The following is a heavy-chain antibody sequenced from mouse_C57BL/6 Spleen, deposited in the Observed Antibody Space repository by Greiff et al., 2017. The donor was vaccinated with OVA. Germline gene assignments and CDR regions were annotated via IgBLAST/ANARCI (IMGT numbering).Heavy chain of an antibody. CDR1: GYTFTDYY. D-gene: IGHD2-10*02. Sequence: QVQLQQSGAELVKPGASVKISCKASGYTFTDYYINWVKQRPGQGLEWIGKIGPGSGSTYYNEKFKGKATLTADKSSSTAYMQLSSLTSEDYAVYFCARSALYGNYEDYAMDYWGQGTSVTVSS. J-gene: IGHJ4*01. CDR3: ARSALYGNYEDYAMDY. CDR2: IGPGSGST. V-gene: IGHV1-77*01.